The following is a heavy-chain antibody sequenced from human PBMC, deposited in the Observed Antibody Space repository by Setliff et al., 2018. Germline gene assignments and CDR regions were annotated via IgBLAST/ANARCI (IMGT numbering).Heavy chain of an antibody. CDR1: GYSFTGYY. CDR3: ARGGMAAAGRKGVVEY. CDR2: IHTGGGSA. V-gene: IGHV1-46*01. Sequence: GASVKVSCKASGYSFTGYYMHWVRQAPGQGLEWMGIIHTGGGSASYAQKFQGRVTMTSDTSTSTVYMEVNSVTSDDTAIYYCARGGMAAAGRKGVVEYWGQGTVVTVSS. J-gene: IGHJ4*02. D-gene: IGHD6-13*01.